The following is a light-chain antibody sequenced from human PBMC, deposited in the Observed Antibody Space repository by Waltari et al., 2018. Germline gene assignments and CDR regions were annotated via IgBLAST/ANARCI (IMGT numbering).Light chain of an antibody. CDR3: QLRSHWPT. CDR1: QSVSSY. CDR2: DTS. J-gene: IGKJ4*01. Sequence: EIVLTQSPATLSLSPGERATLSCRASQSVSSYLAWYQHKPGQAPRLIIYDTSNRATGIPARFSASVSGTDFTLTITSLEPDDFAVYYCQLRSHWPTCGGGTKVEI. V-gene: IGKV3-11*01.